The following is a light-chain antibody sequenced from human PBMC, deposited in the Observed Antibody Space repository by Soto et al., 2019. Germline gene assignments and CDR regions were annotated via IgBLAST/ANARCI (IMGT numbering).Light chain of an antibody. CDR2: GGT. CDR3: QQYNSFYT. V-gene: IGKV1-5*01. Sequence: DIQVTQSPSTLSASVGDRVTITCRASQTIGTWLAWYQQKPGRAPNLLIYGGTNRESGVPSRFSGSGSGTEFTLTISSLQPDDFATYYCQQYNSFYTFGQGTKLEIK. J-gene: IGKJ2*01. CDR1: QTIGTW.